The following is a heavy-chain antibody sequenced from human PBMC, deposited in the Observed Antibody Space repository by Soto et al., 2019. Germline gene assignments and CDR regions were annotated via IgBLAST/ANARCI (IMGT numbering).Heavy chain of an antibody. CDR1: GFTFRSYG. V-gene: IGHV3-33*01. CDR2: IWYDGSNE. J-gene: IGHJ6*02. CDR3: ARDTDTSGFYGMDV. Sequence: GGSLRLSCVASGFTFRSYGMHWVRQAPGKGLEWVAVIWYDGSNEYYADSVKGRFTISRDNSKNTLYMQMNSLRAEDTAVYHCARDTDTSGFYGMDVWGQGTTVTVSS. D-gene: IGHD3-22*01.